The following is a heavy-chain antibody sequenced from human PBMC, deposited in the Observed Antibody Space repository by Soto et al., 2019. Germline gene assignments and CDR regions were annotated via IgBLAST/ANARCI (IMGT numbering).Heavy chain of an antibody. CDR2: INHSGST. Sequence: QVQLQQWGAGLLKPSETLSLTCAVYGGSFSGYYWSWIRQPPGKGLEWIGEINHSGSTNYNPSLKSRVTISVDTSKNQFSLKLSSVTAADTAVYYCARMTAAADSGDYWGQGTLVTVSS. J-gene: IGHJ4*02. CDR1: GGSFSGYY. D-gene: IGHD6-13*01. V-gene: IGHV4-34*01. CDR3: ARMTAAADSGDY.